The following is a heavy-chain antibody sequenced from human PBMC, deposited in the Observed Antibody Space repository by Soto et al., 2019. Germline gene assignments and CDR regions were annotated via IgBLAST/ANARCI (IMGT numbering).Heavy chain of an antibody. CDR2: IIPIFGTA. D-gene: IGHD1-7*01. CDR3: ARERETKYNWNYSRAFDI. V-gene: IGHV1-69*13. J-gene: IGHJ3*02. Sequence: SVKVSCKASGGTFSSYAISWVRQDPGQGLEWMGGIIPIFGTANYAQNVQGIVTITADEAKSTAYMELSSLRSEDTAVYSCARERETKYNWNYSRAFDIWGPGTLVTVSS. CDR1: GGTFSSYA.